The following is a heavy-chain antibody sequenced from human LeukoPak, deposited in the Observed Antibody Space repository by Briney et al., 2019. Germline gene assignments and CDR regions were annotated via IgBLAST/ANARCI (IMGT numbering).Heavy chain of an antibody. D-gene: IGHD1-26*01. CDR1: GGSISSYY. CDR2: IYYSGST. V-gene: IGHV4-59*01. CDR3: ARYIVSYPHDAFDI. J-gene: IGHJ3*02. Sequence: SETLSLTCTVSGGSISSYYWSWIRQPPGKGLEWVGYIYYSGSTSYNPSLKSRVTISVNTSKKQFSLKLSSVTAADTAFYYCARYIVSYPHDAFDIWGKGTMVTVSS.